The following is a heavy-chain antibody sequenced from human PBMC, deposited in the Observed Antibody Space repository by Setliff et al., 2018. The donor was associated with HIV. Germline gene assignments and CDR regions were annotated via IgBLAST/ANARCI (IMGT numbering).Heavy chain of an antibody. Sequence: SETLSLTCTVSGGSISSSSYYWGWIRQPPGRGLEWIGSFYYGGNTYYNPSLKSRVTISADTSENQFSLKLSSVTAADTALYYCARGRWDMAAAGTTEYFQYWGQGTLVTVSS. V-gene: IGHV4-39*01. D-gene: IGHD6-13*01. CDR2: FYYGGNT. J-gene: IGHJ1*01. CDR3: ARGRWDMAAAGTTEYFQY. CDR1: GGSISSSSYY.